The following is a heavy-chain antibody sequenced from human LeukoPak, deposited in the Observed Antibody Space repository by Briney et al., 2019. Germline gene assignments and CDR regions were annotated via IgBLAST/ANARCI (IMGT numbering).Heavy chain of an antibody. CDR3: ASRSFYDSSGYPIDY. V-gene: IGHV3-23*01. CDR1: GFTLSSYA. D-gene: IGHD3-22*01. Sequence: QPGGSLRLSCAASGFTLSSYAMSWVRQAPGKGVEWVSAISGSGGSTYYADSVKGRFTISRDNSKNTLYLQMNSLRAEDTAVYYCASRSFYDSSGYPIDYWGQGTLVTVSS. CDR2: ISGSGGST. J-gene: IGHJ4*02.